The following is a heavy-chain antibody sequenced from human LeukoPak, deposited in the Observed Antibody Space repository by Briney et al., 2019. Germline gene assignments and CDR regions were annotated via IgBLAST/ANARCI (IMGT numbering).Heavy chain of an antibody. CDR2: ISWNSGSI. J-gene: IGHJ5*02. V-gene: IGHV3-9*01. CDR1: GFTFDDYS. D-gene: IGHD3-16*01. Sequence: PLTLSCAASGFTFDDYSMHWLRQAAGKGVEGVAGISWNSGSIRYADSVKGRFTISRDNAKNSLYLQMNSLRAEDTALYYCAKDSSYEWNSNGFDPWGQGTLVTVSS. CDR3: AKDSSYEWNSNGFDP.